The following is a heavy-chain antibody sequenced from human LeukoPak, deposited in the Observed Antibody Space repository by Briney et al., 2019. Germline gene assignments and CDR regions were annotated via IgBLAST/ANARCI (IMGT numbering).Heavy chain of an antibody. CDR2: IGDTT. J-gene: IGHJ4*02. V-gene: IGHV3-23*01. D-gene: IGHD1-26*01. CDR3: AKAFAFVGANFFDY. CDR1: GFTFSIYA. Sequence: PGGSLRLSCAASGFTFSIYAMSLVRQAPGKGLEWVSAIGDTTYYADSVEGRFTISRDNSKNTLYLQMNSLRAEDAAIYYCAKAFAFVGANFFDYWGQGTLVTVSS.